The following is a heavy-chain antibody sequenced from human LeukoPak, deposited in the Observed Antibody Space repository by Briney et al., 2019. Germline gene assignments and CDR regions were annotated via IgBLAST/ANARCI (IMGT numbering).Heavy chain of an antibody. CDR3: ARATVVTPDFDH. CDR2: ISSSSSYI. J-gene: IGHJ4*02. Sequence: GGSLRLSCAASGFTFSSYSMNWVRQTPGKGLEWVSSISSSSSYIYYADSVKGRFTISRDNAKNSLYLQMNSLRAEDTAVYYCARATVVTPDFDHWGQGTLVTVSS. CDR1: GFTFSSYS. D-gene: IGHD4-23*01. V-gene: IGHV3-21*01.